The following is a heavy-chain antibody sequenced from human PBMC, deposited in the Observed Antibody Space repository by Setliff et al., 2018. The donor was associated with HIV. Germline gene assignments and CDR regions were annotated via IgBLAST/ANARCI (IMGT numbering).Heavy chain of an antibody. D-gene: IGHD3-3*01. V-gene: IGHV4-61*09. CDR1: GGSIRSGSYY. J-gene: IGHJ4*02. CDR3: ARGVNFDY. Sequence: SETLSLTCSVSGGSIRSGSYYWSWIRQPAGKGLEWIGHIYSTGSTRYNPSLESRLTILVDTSRNQFSLKLNSVTAADTAVYYCARGVNFDYWGQGTQVTVSS. CDR2: IYSTGST.